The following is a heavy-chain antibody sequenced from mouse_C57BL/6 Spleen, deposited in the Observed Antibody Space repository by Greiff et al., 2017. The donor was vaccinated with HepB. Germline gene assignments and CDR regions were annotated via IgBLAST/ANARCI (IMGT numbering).Heavy chain of an antibody. Sequence: VQRVESGAELVRPGASVTLSCKASGYTFTDYEMHWVKQTPVHGLEWIGAIDPETGGTAYNQKFKGKAILTADKSSSTAYMELRSLTSEDSAVYYCTRGLYYYGSSYGYAMDYWGQGTSVTVSS. CDR3: TRGLYYYGSSYGYAMDY. J-gene: IGHJ4*01. CDR1: GYTFTDYE. CDR2: IDPETGGT. D-gene: IGHD1-1*01. V-gene: IGHV1-15*01.